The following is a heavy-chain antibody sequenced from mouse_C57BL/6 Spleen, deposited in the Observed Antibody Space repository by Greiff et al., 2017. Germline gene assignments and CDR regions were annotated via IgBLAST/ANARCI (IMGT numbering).Heavy chain of an antibody. Sequence: VHVKQSVAELVRPGASVKLSCTASGFNIKNTYMHWVKQRPEQGLEWIGRIDPANGNTKYAPKFQGKATITADTSSNTAYLQLSSLTSEDTAIYYCARWGGSSLAWFAYWGQGTLVTVSA. CDR3: ARWGGSSLAWFAY. CDR2: IDPANGNT. J-gene: IGHJ3*01. D-gene: IGHD1-1*01. CDR1: GFNIKNTY. V-gene: IGHV14-3*01.